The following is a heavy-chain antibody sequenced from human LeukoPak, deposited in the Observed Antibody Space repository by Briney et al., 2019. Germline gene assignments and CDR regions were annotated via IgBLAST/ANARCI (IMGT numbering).Heavy chain of an antibody. Sequence: PGGSLRLSCKASGFIFSSYVMGWVRQAPGKGLEWVSSISVGGGDTFTADSVKGRFTITRENSKNTLYLQMMGLRVEDTAIYYCAKLNLGEMAHFDSWGQGILVTASS. V-gene: IGHV3-23*01. CDR2: ISVGGGDT. J-gene: IGHJ4*02. CDR1: GFIFSSYV. D-gene: IGHD2-21*01. CDR3: AKLNLGEMAHFDS.